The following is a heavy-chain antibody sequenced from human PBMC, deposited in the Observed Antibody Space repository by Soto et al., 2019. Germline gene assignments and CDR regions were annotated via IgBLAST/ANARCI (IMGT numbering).Heavy chain of an antibody. J-gene: IGHJ5*02. V-gene: IGHV1-8*01. CDR2: MNPNSGNT. CDR1: GYTFTSYD. CDR3: ARGIKYGAYSRWFDP. Sequence: VKVSCKASGYTFTSYDINWVRQATGQGLEYLGWMNPNSGNTAYVQKFQGRVTMTWDTSITTAYMELSSLRSEDTAVYFCARGIKYGAYSRWFDPWGQGTLVTVSS. D-gene: IGHD4-17*01.